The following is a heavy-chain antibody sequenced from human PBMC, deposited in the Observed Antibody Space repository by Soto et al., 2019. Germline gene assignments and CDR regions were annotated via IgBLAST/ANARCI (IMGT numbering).Heavy chain of an antibody. CDR1: GDSTTSDSFY. Sequence: QLQVQESGPGLVKPSETLSLTCTVAGDSTTSDSFYWGWIRQSPGKGLEWIGSIYYSGSTYYNPALKSRLIISIDTSRNQLSLSLTSVTAADTALYYCVRQGSLECLRVAYWGQGAPVTVSP. CDR3: VRQGSLECLRVAY. V-gene: IGHV4-39*01. J-gene: IGHJ4*02. CDR2: IYYSGST. D-gene: IGHD3-3*01.